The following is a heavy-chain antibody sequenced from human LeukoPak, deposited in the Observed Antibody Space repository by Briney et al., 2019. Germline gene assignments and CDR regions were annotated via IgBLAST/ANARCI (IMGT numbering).Heavy chain of an antibody. D-gene: IGHD2-2*01. CDR3: AVWDIVVVPAAQFLDY. Sequence: GASVKVSCKASGGTFSSYAISWVRQAPGQGLEWMGRIIPILSIANYAQKFQGRVTITADKSTSTAYMELSSLRSEDTAVYYCAVWDIVVVPAAQFLDYWGQGTLVTVSS. V-gene: IGHV1-69*04. CDR2: IIPILSIA. J-gene: IGHJ4*02. CDR1: GGTFSSYA.